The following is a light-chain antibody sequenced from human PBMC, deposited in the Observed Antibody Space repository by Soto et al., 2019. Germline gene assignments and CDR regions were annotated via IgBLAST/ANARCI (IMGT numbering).Light chain of an antibody. CDR3: QQYGHSLWT. V-gene: IGKV3-20*01. CDR1: QSVSSGH. CDR2: GAS. J-gene: IGKJ1*01. Sequence: DIVLTQSPGTLSLSPGHRASLSYRASQSVSSGHLAWYQQKPGQDPRLLIYGASSRATGIPDRFSGSGCGTDFTLTISRLEPEDYAVYYCQQYGHSLWTFGQGTKVE.